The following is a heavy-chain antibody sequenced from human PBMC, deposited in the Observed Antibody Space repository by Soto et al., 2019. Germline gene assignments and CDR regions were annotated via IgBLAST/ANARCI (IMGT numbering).Heavy chain of an antibody. D-gene: IGHD6-19*01. J-gene: IGHJ4*02. Sequence: EGQLVESGGGLVQPGGSLKLSCAASGFTFGGSAMHWVRQASGKGLEWVGHIRSKTNSYATAYAESVKGRFTIARYDSMNTAYLQMNSLKTEDTAVYFCTRQTDAVQWLVVPTDYNFDYWCQGTLVTVSS. CDR3: TRQTDAVQWLVVPTDYNFDY. V-gene: IGHV3-73*02. CDR2: IRSKTNSYAT. CDR1: GFTFGGSA.